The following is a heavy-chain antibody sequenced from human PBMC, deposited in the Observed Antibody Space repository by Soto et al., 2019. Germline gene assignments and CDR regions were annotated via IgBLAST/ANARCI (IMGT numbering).Heavy chain of an antibody. Sequence: PGGSLRLSCAVSGFTVNSHYMSWVRQAPGKGLEWVSVIYSGGSTYYADSVKGRFTISRGISKNTLYLQMNSLRAEDSAVYYCAQHDWFDPWGQGTLVTVSS. V-gene: IGHV3-66*01. J-gene: IGHJ5*02. CDR3: AQHDWFDP. CDR2: IYSGGST. CDR1: GFTVNSHY. D-gene: IGHD1-1*01.